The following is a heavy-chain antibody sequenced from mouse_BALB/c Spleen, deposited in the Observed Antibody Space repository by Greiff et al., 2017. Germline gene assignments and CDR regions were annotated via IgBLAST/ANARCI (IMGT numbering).Heavy chain of an antibody. CDR1: GYSITSGYY. CDR2: ISYDGSN. V-gene: IGHV3-6*02. D-gene: IGHD1-1*01. CDR3: ARDQGHYYGSSYETY. Sequence: EVKLMESGPGLVKPSQSLSLTCSVTGYSITSGYYWNWIRQFPGNKLEWMGYISYDGSNNYNPSLKNRISITRDTSKNQFFLKLNSVTTEDTATYYCARDQGHYYGSSYETYWGQGTLVTVSA. J-gene: IGHJ3*01.